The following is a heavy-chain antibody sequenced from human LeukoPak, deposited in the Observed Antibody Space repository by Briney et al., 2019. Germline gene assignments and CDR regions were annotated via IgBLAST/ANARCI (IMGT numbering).Heavy chain of an antibody. CDR2: INPNSGGT. Sequence: ASVKVSCKASGYTFTDHYIHWVRQASGQGLEWMGWINPNSGGTKYARKFQGLVTMTRGTSIRTAYMELSRLISDDTAVYYCARVAYCTKGVCVNFDYWGQGTLVTVSS. CDR1: GYTFTDHY. D-gene: IGHD2-8*01. V-gene: IGHV1-2*04. CDR3: ARVAYCTKGVCVNFDY. J-gene: IGHJ4*02.